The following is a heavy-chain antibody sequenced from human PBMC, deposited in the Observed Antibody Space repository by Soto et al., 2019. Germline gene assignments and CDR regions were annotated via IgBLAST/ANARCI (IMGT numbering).Heavy chain of an antibody. CDR2: INPDGNVG. V-gene: IGHV3-7*03. J-gene: IGHJ4*02. Sequence: EVQLLGSGGGLVQPGGSLRLSCVGSGFPFSTYWMNWVRQAPGKGLEWVANINPDGNVGTYVDSVRGRFTTSRDNPKNPLYLQMNSLRADDTAVYFCAGWGGHDYNYWGQGIMVTVSS. D-gene: IGHD4-4*01. CDR1: GFPFSTYW. CDR3: AGWGGHDYNY.